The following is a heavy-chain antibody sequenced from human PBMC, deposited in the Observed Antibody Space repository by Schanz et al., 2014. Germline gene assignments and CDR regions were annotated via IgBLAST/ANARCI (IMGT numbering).Heavy chain of an antibody. J-gene: IGHJ6*02. D-gene: IGHD3-10*01. CDR3: AKDGPGGSGSYSADGGMDV. V-gene: IGHV3-23*01. CDR1: TFTFDHYA. Sequence: EVQLLESGGGLVQPGGSLRLSCSASTFTFDHYAMTWVRQAPGKGLEWLSYISDSGTYTNYADSVKGRFTISRDNSKNTLYLQMNSLRAEDTAVYYCAKDGPGGSGSYSADGGMDVWGQGTTVTVSS. CDR2: ISDSGTYT.